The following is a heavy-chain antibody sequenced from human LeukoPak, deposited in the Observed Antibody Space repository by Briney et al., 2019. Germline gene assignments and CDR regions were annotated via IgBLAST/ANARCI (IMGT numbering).Heavy chain of an antibody. D-gene: IGHD6-19*01. J-gene: IGHJ4*02. CDR1: GGTFISYG. V-gene: IGHV1-69*05. CDR3: AIQKDDSSGWYYFDY. Sequence: ASVKVSCKASGGTFISYGISWVRQAPGQGLEWMGGSIPIFGTANYAQNFQGRATITTYESTSTAYMELSSLRSEDTAVYSCAIQKDDSSGWYYFDYWGQGTLVTVSS. CDR2: SIPIFGTA.